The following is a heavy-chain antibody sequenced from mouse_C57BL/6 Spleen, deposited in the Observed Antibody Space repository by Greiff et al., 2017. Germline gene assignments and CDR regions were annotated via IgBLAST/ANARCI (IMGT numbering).Heavy chain of an antibody. J-gene: IGHJ3*01. Sequence: EVQLQQSGPELVKPGASVKMSCKASGYTFTDYNMHWVKQSHGKSLEWIGYINPNNGGTSYNQKFKGKATLTVNKSSSTAYMELRSLTSEDSAVYYCARDYYGNPWFAYWGQGTLVTVSA. CDR2: INPNNGGT. V-gene: IGHV1-22*01. CDR3: ARDYYGNPWFAY. CDR1: GYTFTDYN. D-gene: IGHD2-1*01.